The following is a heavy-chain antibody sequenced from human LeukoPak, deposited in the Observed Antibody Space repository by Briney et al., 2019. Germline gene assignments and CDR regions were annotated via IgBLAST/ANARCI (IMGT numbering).Heavy chain of an antibody. CDR1: GFTFDDYA. D-gene: IGHD6-13*01. CDR2: ISWNSGTI. V-gene: IGHV3-9*01. J-gene: IGHJ4*02. CDR3: AKDFSLGIALLDY. Sequence: GGSLRLSCAASGFTFDDYAMHWVRQAPGKGLEWVSGISWNSGTIGYADSVKGRFTISRDNAKNSLHLQMNSLRAEDTALYYCAKDFSLGIALLDYWGQGALVTVSS.